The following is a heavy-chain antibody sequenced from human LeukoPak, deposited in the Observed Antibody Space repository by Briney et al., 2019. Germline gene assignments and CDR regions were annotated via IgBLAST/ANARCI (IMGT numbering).Heavy chain of an antibody. CDR1: GGSISSSNW. CDR3: AGDYGDFEGGFDP. Sequence: SETLSLTCAVSGGSISSSNWWSWVRQPPGKGLEWIGYIYYSGSTNYNPSLKSRVTISIDTSKNQFSLKLTSVTAADTAVYYCAGDYGDFEGGFDPWGQGTLVTVSS. CDR2: IYYSGST. V-gene: IGHV4-4*02. J-gene: IGHJ5*02. D-gene: IGHD4-17*01.